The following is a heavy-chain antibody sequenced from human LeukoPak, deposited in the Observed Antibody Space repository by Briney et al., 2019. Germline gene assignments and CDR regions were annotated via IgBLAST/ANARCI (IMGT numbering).Heavy chain of an antibody. D-gene: IGHD4-23*01. V-gene: IGHV1-46*01. Sequence: GASVKVSCKVSGYTLTELSMHWVRQAPGQGLEWMGIINPSSGSTSYAQKFQGRVTMTRDTSTSTVYMELSSLRSEDTAVYYCARDPRYGGNSDFDFWGQGTLVTVSS. CDR2: INPSSGST. CDR3: ARDPRYGGNSDFDF. J-gene: IGHJ4*02. CDR1: GYTLTELS.